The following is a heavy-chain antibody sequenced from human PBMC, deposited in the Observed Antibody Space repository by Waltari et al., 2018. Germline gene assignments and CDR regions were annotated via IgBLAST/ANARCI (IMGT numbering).Heavy chain of an antibody. Sequence: QLQLKESGPRLVKSSETLSLPCTISGGSISTSPHYWAWIRQTRGKGPEWIGSVSYNGNAYYNPSLESRVTMAVDRSKNHFSLDLESVTTPDTSIYFCARSFGGSGSYKFDYWGQGILVTVSS. CDR1: GGSISTSPHY. V-gene: IGHV4-39*02. J-gene: IGHJ4*02. CDR3: ARSFGGSGSYKFDY. CDR2: VSYNGNA. D-gene: IGHD3-10*01.